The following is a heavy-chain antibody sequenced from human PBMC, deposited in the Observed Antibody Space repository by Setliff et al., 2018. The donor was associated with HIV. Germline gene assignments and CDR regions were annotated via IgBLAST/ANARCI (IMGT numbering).Heavy chain of an antibody. D-gene: IGHD3-22*01. CDR3: ARRYHDSSGFYNS. Sequence: SETLSLTCTVSGASISSGGYYWSWIRQHPGKGLEWIGYIYYSGSTYYNPSLKSRVSMSVDTSENQFSLKLSSATAADTAVYFCARRYHDSSGFYNSWGQGVLVTVSS. J-gene: IGHJ4*02. CDR1: GASISSGGYY. CDR2: IYYSGST. V-gene: IGHV4-31*03.